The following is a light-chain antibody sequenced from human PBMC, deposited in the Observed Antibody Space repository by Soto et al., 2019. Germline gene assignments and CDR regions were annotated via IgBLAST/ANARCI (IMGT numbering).Light chain of an antibody. CDR1: NSNIGAGYD. CDR2: GNI. J-gene: IGLJ2*01. Sequence: QLVLTQPPSVTGAPGQRVTISCTGSNSNIGAGYDVHWYRQFPGTAPKLLIYGNINRPSGVPDRFSGSKSGTSASLAITGLQAEDEAHYYCHSFDSRLIGLLFGGGTNVTVL. CDR3: HSFDSRLIGLL. V-gene: IGLV1-40*01.